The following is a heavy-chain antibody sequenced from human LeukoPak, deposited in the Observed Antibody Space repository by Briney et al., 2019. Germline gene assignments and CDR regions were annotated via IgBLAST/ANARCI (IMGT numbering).Heavy chain of an antibody. J-gene: IGHJ4*02. CDR3: AKDLYRVPAAMSY. CDR2: ISWNSGSI. Sequence: PGGSLRLSCAASGFTFDDYAMHWVRQAPGKGLEWVSGISWNSGSIGYADSVKGRFTISRDNAKNSLYLQMNSLRAEDTALYYCAKDLYRVPAAMSYWGQGTLVTVSS. CDR1: GFTFDDYA. D-gene: IGHD2-2*01. V-gene: IGHV3-9*01.